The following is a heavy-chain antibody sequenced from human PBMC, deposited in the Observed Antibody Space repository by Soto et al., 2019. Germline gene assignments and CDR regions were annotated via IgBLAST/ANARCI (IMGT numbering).Heavy chain of an antibody. V-gene: IGHV6-1*01. D-gene: IGHD3-3*01. CDR3: ARGHPGVEVTAAYY. J-gene: IGHJ4*02. CDR1: GDSVSSNHAT. CDR2: TYYRSKWYY. Sequence: SQTLSLTCAISGDSVSSNHATWDWIRQSPSRGLEWLGRTYYRSKWYYDYALSVKSRITINPDTSNNQLSLQLNSVTPDDTAVYYCARGHPGVEVTAAYYWGQGTLDTVSS.